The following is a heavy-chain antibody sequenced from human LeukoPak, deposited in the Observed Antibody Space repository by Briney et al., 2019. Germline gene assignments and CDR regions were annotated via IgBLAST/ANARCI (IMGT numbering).Heavy chain of an antibody. J-gene: IGHJ4*02. CDR3: ARGAALNSGTFDF. CDR1: GGSISSYY. V-gene: IGHV4-59*08. CDR2: IYYSGST. D-gene: IGHD2/OR15-2a*01. Sequence: SETLSLTCTVSGGSISSYYWSWIRQPPGKGLEWIGYIYYSGSTNYNPSLKSRVTISVDTSKNQFSLKLNSVTAADTAVYYCARGAALNSGTFDFWGQGTLVTVSS.